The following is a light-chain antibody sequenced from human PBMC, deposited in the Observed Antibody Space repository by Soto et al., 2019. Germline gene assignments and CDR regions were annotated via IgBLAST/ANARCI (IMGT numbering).Light chain of an antibody. CDR2: AAS. CDR1: QSISSY. Sequence: DIQMTQSPSSLSASVGDRVTITCRASQSISSYLNWYQQKPGKAPKLLIYAASSLQSGVPSRFSGGESGTDFTLTISSLQPEDFAAYYCQQSYFTPVTFGQGTKVEIK. V-gene: IGKV1-39*01. J-gene: IGKJ1*01. CDR3: QQSYFTPVT.